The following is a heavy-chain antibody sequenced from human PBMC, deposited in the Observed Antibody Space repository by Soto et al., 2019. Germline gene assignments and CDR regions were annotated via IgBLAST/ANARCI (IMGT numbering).Heavy chain of an antibody. Sequence: SETLSLTCTVSGGSVSSSSYYWGWIRQPPGKGLEWIGSIYCSGSTYYNPSLKSRVTISVDTSKNQFSLKLSSVTAADTAVYYCARGAGAAADFGRNWFDPWGQGTLVTVSS. CDR3: ARGAGAAADFGRNWFDP. CDR1: GGSVSSSSYY. V-gene: IGHV4-39*01. J-gene: IGHJ5*02. CDR2: IYCSGST. D-gene: IGHD6-13*01.